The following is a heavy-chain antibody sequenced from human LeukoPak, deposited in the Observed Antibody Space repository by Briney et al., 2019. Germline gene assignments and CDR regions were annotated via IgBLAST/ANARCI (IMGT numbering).Heavy chain of an antibody. V-gene: IGHV4-39*07. Sequence: SETLSLTCSVSGGSISSSSYYWGWIRQPPGKGLEWIGNIYYSGGTYYNPSLKSRVTISVDTSKNHFSLKLNSVTAADTAVYYCAKPSNYYGSATDAFDFWGQGTMVTVSS. CDR3: AKPSNYYGSATDAFDF. J-gene: IGHJ3*01. CDR2: IYYSGGT. D-gene: IGHD3-10*01. CDR1: GGSISSSSYY.